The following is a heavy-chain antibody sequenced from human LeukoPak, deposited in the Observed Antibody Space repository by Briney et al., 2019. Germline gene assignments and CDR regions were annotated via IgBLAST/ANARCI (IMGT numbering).Heavy chain of an antibody. V-gene: IGHV3-48*01. CDR3: ARGATGYSMGY. CDR2: ISSSSSTI. Sequence: GGSLRLSCAASGFTFSSYSMNWVRQAPGKGLEWVSYISSSSSTIYYADSVKGRFTISRDNAKNSLYLQMNSLRAEDTAVYYCARGATGYSMGYWGQGTLVTASS. CDR1: GFTFSSYS. J-gene: IGHJ4*02. D-gene: IGHD3-9*01.